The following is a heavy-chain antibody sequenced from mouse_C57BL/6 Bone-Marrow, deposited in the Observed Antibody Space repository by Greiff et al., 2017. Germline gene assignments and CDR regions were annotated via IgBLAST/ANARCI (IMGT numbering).Heavy chain of an antibody. CDR1: GYTFTDYY. Sequence: VQLQQSGAELVRPGASVKLSCKASGYTFTDYYINWVKQRPGQGLEWIARIYPGSGNTYYNEKFKGKATLTVDTSSSTAYMQLSSLTSEDSAVYYCARWDGYYYWGQGTTLTVSS. CDR2: IYPGSGNT. CDR3: ARWDGYYY. V-gene: IGHV1-76*01. J-gene: IGHJ2*01. D-gene: IGHD2-3*01.